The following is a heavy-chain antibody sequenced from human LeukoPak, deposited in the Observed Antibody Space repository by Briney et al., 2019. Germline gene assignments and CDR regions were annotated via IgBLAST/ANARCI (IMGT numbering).Heavy chain of an antibody. V-gene: IGHV3-30*02. CDR3: ARAHLSSASTDYMTV. J-gene: IGHJ6*03. Sequence: GGSLRLSCAASGLTFSSYGMHWVRQAPGKGLEWVTFIRYDGSNKYYADSVKGRFTISRDNSKNTLYLQMNSLRPEDTAVYYCARAHLSSASTDYMTVWGKGTTVTVSS. CDR1: GLTFSSYG. CDR2: IRYDGSNK. D-gene: IGHD6-6*01.